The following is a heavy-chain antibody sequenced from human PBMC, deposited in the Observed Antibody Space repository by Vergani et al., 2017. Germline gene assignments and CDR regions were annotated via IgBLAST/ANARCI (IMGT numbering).Heavy chain of an antibody. CDR2: IIPIFGTA. V-gene: IGHV1-69*13. D-gene: IGHD3-22*01. Sequence: QVQLVQSGAEVKKPGSSVKVSCKASGGTFSSYAISWVRQAPGQGLEWMGRIIPIFGTANYAQKFQGRVTITPDESTSTAYMEMSSLRSEDTAVYYCAGDSQYYYDRSDNGYYFDYWGQGTLVTVSS. J-gene: IGHJ4*02. CDR3: AGDSQYYYDRSDNGYYFDY. CDR1: GGTFSSYA.